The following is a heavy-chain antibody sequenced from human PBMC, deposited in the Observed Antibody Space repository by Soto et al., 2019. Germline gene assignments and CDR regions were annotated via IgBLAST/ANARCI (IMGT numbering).Heavy chain of an antibody. CDR2: LSDGGGDT. J-gene: IGHJ4*02. Sequence: GGSLRLSCAASGFTFSYYAMSWVRQAPGKGLEWVPTLSDGGGDTSFADSVKGRFTISRDNSKNTLYLQMNSLRAEDTAVYYCAKVRSGGYTYGQFDYWGQGTLVTVSS. V-gene: IGHV3-23*01. D-gene: IGHD5-18*01. CDR1: GFTFSYYA. CDR3: AKVRSGGYTYGQFDY.